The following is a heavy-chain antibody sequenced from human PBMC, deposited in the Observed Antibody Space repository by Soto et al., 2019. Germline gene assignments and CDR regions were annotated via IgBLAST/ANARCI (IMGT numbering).Heavy chain of an antibody. Sequence: AETLSLTCTVSGGSISSYYWRWIRQPPGKGLEWIGYIYYSGSTNYNPSLKSRVTISVDTSKNQFSLKLSSVTAADTAVYYCAREAQWGYSSSWHTDYNWFDPWGQGTLVTV. CDR3: AREAQWGYSSSWHTDYNWFDP. J-gene: IGHJ5*02. V-gene: IGHV4-59*01. CDR1: GGSISSYY. CDR2: IYYSGST. D-gene: IGHD6-13*01.